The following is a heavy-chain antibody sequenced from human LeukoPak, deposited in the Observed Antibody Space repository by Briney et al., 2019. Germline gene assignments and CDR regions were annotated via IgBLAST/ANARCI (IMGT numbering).Heavy chain of an antibody. D-gene: IGHD2-21*01. Sequence: PGGALRLSYAASGFSFSSYAMSLVRAAPATGLGSFSAFSGSGGSTYYADSVKGRFTISRDNSKNTLYLQMNSLRAEDTAVYYCAKERGVIPTDGRFDYWGQGTLVTVSS. V-gene: IGHV3-23*01. CDR3: AKERGVIPTDGRFDY. CDR2: FSGSGGST. CDR1: GFSFSSYA. J-gene: IGHJ4*02.